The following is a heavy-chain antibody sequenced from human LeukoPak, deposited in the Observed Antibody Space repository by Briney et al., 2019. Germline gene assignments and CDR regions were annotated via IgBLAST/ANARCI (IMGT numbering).Heavy chain of an antibody. D-gene: IGHD3-10*01. CDR2: ISSSSTYI. Sequence: PGGSLRLSCAASGFTFSSYSMNWVRQAPGKGLEWVSSISSSSTYIYYADSVKGRFTISRDNAKNSLYLQMNSLRAEDTAVYYCASSSRGALDYWGQGTLVTVSS. CDR3: ASSSRGALDY. V-gene: IGHV3-21*01. J-gene: IGHJ4*02. CDR1: GFTFSSYS.